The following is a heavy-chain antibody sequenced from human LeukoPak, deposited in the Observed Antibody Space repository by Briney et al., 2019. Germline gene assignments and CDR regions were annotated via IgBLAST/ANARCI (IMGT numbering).Heavy chain of an antibody. V-gene: IGHV3-48*01. Sequence: GGSLRLSCAASGFSLNSYSMNWVRQAPGKGLEWVAYIRSTGSPIYYADSVKGRFTISRDTARNSLYLQMNSLRAEDTAVYYCARDAVDYYFDYWGQGTLVTVSS. CDR3: ARDAVDYYFDY. J-gene: IGHJ4*02. CDR2: IRSTGSPI. CDR1: GFSLNSYS. D-gene: IGHD3/OR15-3a*01.